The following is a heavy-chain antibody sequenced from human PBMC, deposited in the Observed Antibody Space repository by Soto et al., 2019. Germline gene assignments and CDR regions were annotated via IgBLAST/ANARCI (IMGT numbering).Heavy chain of an antibody. CDR3: ARDDVSMVTTFLDY. J-gene: IGHJ4*02. D-gene: IGHD2-21*02. V-gene: IGHV3-33*01. CDR1: GFPLNNYA. Sequence: PGGSLRLSCAASGFPLNNYAMHWVRQAPGKGLEWVAVIWHDGSNEHYADSVKGRFRIARDNSNNTLYLQMNSLRGEDTALYYCARDDVSMVTTFLDYWGRGTLVTVSS. CDR2: IWHDGSNE.